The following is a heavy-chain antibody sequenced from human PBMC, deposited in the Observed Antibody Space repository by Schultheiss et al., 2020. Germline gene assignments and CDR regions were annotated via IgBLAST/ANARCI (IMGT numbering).Heavy chain of an antibody. V-gene: IGHV3-30*02. D-gene: IGHD2-2*01. CDR2: IRYDGSNK. Sequence: GGSLRLSCAASGFTFSSYGMHWVRQAPGKGLEWVAFIRYDGSNKYYADSVKGRFTISRDNSKNTLYLQMNSLRAEDTAVYYCAKVAGDIVVEPTAIYYHYFMDVWGKGTTVTVSS. CDR1: GFTFSSYG. J-gene: IGHJ6*03. CDR3: AKVAGDIVVEPTAIYYHYFMDV.